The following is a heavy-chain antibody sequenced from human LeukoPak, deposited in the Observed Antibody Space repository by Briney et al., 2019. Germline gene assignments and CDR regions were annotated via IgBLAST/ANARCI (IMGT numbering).Heavy chain of an antibody. D-gene: IGHD6-19*01. CDR3: AKGHDSSGWYYFDY. Sequence: GGSLRLSCAASGFTFSSYAMSWVRQAPGKGLEWVSAISGSGGSTYYAGSVKGRFTISRDNSKNTLYLQMNSLRAEDTAVYYCAKGHDSSGWYYFDYWGQGTLVTVSS. CDR2: ISGSGGST. CDR1: GFTFSSYA. V-gene: IGHV3-23*01. J-gene: IGHJ4*02.